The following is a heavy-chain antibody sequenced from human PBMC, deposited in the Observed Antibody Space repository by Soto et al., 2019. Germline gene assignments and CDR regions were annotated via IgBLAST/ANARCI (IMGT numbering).Heavy chain of an antibody. V-gene: IGHV4-39*01. Sequence: SETLSLTCTVSGGSISSGSYYWGWIRQPPGKGLEWIGSIYYSGSTYYNPSLKSRVTISVDTSKNQFSLTLSSVTAADTAGYYGGSVLGPGPSAGGFNYWGQEALVTVP. CDR3: GSVLGPGPSAGGFNY. CDR1: GGSISSGSYY. D-gene: IGHD2-2*01. CDR2: IYYSGST. J-gene: IGHJ4*02.